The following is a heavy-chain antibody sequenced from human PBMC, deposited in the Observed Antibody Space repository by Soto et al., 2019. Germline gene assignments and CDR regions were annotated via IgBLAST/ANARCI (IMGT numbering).Heavy chain of an antibody. D-gene: IGHD2-2*01. CDR3: AAQYCISTYCYAST. J-gene: IGHJ5*02. CDR2: IYHSGSP. Sequence: SETLSLTCAVSGASIISGDYSWSWIRQPPGKGLEWIGYIYHSGSPYYNPSLKSRVTISVDRSENQFSLKLNSVTAADTAVYYCAAQYCISTYCYASTWGQGTLVSVSS. CDR1: GASIISGDYS. V-gene: IGHV4-30-2*01.